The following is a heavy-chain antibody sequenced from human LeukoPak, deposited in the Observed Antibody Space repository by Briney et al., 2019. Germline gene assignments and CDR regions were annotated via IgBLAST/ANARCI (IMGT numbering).Heavy chain of an antibody. D-gene: IGHD3-10*01. CDR3: ARGPDPGLLWFGELFPYYFDY. V-gene: IGHV4-59*11. CDR1: GGSISSHY. CDR2: IYYSGST. Sequence: MPSETLSLTCTVSGGSISSHYWSWIRQPPGKGLEWIGYIYYSGSTNYNPSLKSRVTISVDTSKNQFSLKLSSVTAADTAVYYCARGPDPGLLWFGELFPYYFDYWGQGTLVTVSS. J-gene: IGHJ4*02.